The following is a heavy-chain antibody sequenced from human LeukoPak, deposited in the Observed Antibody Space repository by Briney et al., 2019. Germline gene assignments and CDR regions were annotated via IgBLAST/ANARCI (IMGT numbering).Heavy chain of an antibody. CDR2: INPSGGST. D-gene: IGHD2-21*01. CDR1: GYTFTTYY. J-gene: IGHJ5*02. Sequence: ASVKVSCKASGYTFTTYYMHWVRQAPGQGLEWMGVINPSGGSTNYAQKFQGRVTMTRDTSTSTVYMELSSLSSEDTAVYYCGSAGIAKGWFDPWGQGTLVTVSS. V-gene: IGHV1-46*01. CDR3: GSAGIAKGWFDP.